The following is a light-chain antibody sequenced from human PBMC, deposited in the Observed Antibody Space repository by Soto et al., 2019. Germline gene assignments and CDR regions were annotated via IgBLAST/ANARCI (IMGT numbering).Light chain of an antibody. V-gene: IGKV1-5*03. Sequence: DIQMTQSPSTLSGSVGDRVTITCRASQTISSWLAWYQQKPGKAPKLLFYKASTLKSGVPSRFSGSGSGTAYTLTICCLPPDDFATYYCQHYNSYSEAVGQGTKVELK. CDR2: KAS. J-gene: IGKJ1*01. CDR1: QTISSW. CDR3: QHYNSYSEA.